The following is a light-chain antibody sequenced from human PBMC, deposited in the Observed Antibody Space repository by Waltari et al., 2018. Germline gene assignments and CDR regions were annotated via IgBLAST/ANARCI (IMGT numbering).Light chain of an antibody. CDR1: TSNIGNNY. CDR2: GND. Sequence: QSVLTQPPSVSAAPGQKVSISCSGSTSNIGNNYVSWYQQFPGEAPKVLIYGNDKRTTGIADRFSGSKSGTSATLDITGLQTGDEAFYYCGAWDNTLSAVFGGGTKVTVL. CDR3: GAWDNTLSAV. V-gene: IGLV1-51*02. J-gene: IGLJ2*01.